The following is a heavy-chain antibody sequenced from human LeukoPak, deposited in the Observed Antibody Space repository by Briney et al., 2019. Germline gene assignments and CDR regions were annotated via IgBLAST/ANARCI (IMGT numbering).Heavy chain of an antibody. Sequence: PGGSLRLSCEASGFTFSNYAMSWGRQAPGKGLEWVSSASGEGYSRYYADSVQGRFTISRDNSKNTLYLQMNSLRGEDTAVYYCATDPLGGDYDSDYWGQGTLVTVSS. CDR2: ASGEGYSR. CDR3: ATDPLGGDYDSDY. CDR1: GFTFSNYA. J-gene: IGHJ4*02. V-gene: IGHV3-23*01. D-gene: IGHD4-17*01.